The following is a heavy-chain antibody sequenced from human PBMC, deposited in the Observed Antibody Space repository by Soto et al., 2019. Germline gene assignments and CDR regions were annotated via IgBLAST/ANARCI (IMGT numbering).Heavy chain of an antibody. V-gene: IGHV4-59*01. Sequence: SETLSLTCTVSGGSIGSYYRSWIRQPPGKGLEWIGYIYYSGSTNYNPSLKSRVTISVDTSKNQFSLKLSSVTAADTAVYYCAREKNYYGSGRFHAPLYYYYYMDVWGKGTTVTVSS. CDR3: AREKNYYGSGRFHAPLYYYYYMDV. D-gene: IGHD3-10*01. CDR1: GGSIGSYY. J-gene: IGHJ6*03. CDR2: IYYSGST.